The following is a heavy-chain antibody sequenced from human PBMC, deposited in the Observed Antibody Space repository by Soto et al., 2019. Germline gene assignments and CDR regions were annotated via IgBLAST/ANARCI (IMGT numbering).Heavy chain of an antibody. V-gene: IGHV1-2*02. CDR1: GYPFTSNR. J-gene: IGHJ5*02. Sequence: GASVKVSFKTSGYPFTSNRLSWVRRAPGQGLEWMGWINPNTGGTNYARKFQGRVTMTRDTSISTVFMELSSLRSDDTAVYYCARDRTSGWFDPWGQGTLVTVSS. CDR3: ARDRTSGWFDP. CDR2: INPNTGGT.